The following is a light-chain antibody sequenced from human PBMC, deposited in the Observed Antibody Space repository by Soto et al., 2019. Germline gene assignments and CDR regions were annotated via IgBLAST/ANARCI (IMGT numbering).Light chain of an antibody. CDR2: DVS. CDR1: QDVSHW. V-gene: IGKV1-5*01. Sequence: DIQMTQSPSTLSASIGDRVTITCRASQDVSHWLAWYRQQPGEAPNLLIYDVSSPEIGVPSRFSGSGSGTECTLPVISLQPYDFGTYFCPQYYGFPGTFVQGTKVELK. CDR3: PQYYGFPGT. J-gene: IGKJ1*01.